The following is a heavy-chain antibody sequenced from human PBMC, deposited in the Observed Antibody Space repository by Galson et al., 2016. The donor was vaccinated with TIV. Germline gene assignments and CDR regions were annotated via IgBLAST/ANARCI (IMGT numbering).Heavy chain of an antibody. CDR3: ARDKSEYDPVDHFYYYMDV. CDR1: GGSISSYY. J-gene: IGHJ6*03. CDR2: IYYSGST. D-gene: IGHD3-3*01. Sequence: LSLTCTVSGGSISSYYLSWIRQPPGKGLEWIGHIYYSGSTDYNPSLKSRVTISMDKSKNQFSLKLSSVTAADTAVYYCARDKSEYDPVDHFYYYMDVWGKGTTVTVS. V-gene: IGHV4-59*01.